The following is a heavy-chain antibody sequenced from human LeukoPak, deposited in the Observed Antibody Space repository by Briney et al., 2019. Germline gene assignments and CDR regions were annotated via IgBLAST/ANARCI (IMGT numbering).Heavy chain of an antibody. CDR2: MYHSGST. CDR3: GRDRSGGYSVDY. J-gene: IGHJ4*02. CDR1: GYSISSGYY. V-gene: IGHV4-38-2*02. Sequence: PSETLSLTCAVSGYSISSGYYWGWIRQPPGKGLEWIASMYHSGSTYYNPSLQSRVTLSADTSKNQVSLKMSSVTAADTAVYYCGRDRSGGYSVDYWGQGTLVTVS. D-gene: IGHD1-26*01.